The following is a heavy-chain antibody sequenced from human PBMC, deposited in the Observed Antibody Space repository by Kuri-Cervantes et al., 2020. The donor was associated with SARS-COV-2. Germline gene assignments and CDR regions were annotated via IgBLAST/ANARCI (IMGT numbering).Heavy chain of an antibody. CDR1: GFTFSSYW. D-gene: IGHD3-16*01. Sequence: ETLSLTCAASGFTFSSYWMHWVRQAPGKGLVWVSHINSDGSSTSYADSVKGRFTISRDNAKNTLYLQMNSLRAEDTAVYYCARERYDYVWGTDTGWFDPWGQGTLVTVSS. J-gene: IGHJ5*02. CDR2: INSDGSST. V-gene: IGHV3-74*01. CDR3: ARERYDYVWGTDTGWFDP.